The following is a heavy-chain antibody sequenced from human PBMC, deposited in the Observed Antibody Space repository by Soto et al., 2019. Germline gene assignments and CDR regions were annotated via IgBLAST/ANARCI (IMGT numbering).Heavy chain of an antibody. Sequence: QGQLMQSGGEVKKPGASVKVSCKASGYTFTRYGISWVRQAPGQGLEWMGWISGYNGDTKYAQKFQGRVTMTVDTSTTTAYMELRSLTSDDRAVYYCAKNGQPPYYYYGMDVWGQGTTVTVSS. CDR1: GYTFTRYG. J-gene: IGHJ6*02. CDR3: AKNGQPPYYYYGMDV. CDR2: ISGYNGDT. D-gene: IGHD2-8*01. V-gene: IGHV1-18*01.